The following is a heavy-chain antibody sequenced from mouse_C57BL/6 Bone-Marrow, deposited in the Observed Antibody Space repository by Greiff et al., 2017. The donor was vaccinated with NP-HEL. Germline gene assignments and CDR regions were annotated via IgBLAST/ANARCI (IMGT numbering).Heavy chain of an antibody. CDR1: GYAFTGYY. V-gene: IGHV1-42*01. CDR2: INPSTGGT. CDR3: ARGYDYIYFDY. J-gene: IGHJ2*01. Sequence: DVHLVESGPELVKPGASVKISCKASGYAFTGYYMNWVKQSPEKSLEWIGEINPSTGGTTYNQKFKAKATLTVDKSSSTAYMQLKSLTSEDSAVYYCARGYDYIYFDYWGQGTTLTVSS. D-gene: IGHD2-4*01.